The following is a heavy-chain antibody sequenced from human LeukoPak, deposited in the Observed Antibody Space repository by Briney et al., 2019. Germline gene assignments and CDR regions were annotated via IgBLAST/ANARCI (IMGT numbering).Heavy chain of an antibody. CDR2: ISYDGSNK. V-gene: IGHV3-30-3*01. CDR1: GFTFSSYA. Sequence: GGSLGLSCAASGFTFSSYAMHWVRQAPGKGLEWVAVISYDGSNKYYADSVKGRFTVSRDNSKNTLYLQMSSLRAEDTAVYYCARCDYFDYWGQGTLVTVSS. J-gene: IGHJ4*02. CDR3: ARCDYFDY.